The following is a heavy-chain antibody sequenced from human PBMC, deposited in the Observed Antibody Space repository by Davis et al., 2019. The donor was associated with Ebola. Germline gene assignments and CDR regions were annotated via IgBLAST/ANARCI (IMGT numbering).Heavy chain of an antibody. CDR1: GDSITSSY. J-gene: IGHJ5*02. V-gene: IGHV4-59*08. CDR2: IFYNAVT. D-gene: IGHD6-13*01. CDR3: ARHGRAAGMSWFDP. Sequence: SETLSLTCTVSGDSITSSYWSWIRQSPGKGVEWIGYIFYNAVTIYNPSLKSRVTISVDTSKNQISLKLNSVTAADTATYYCARHGRAAGMSWFDPWGQGTLVTVSS.